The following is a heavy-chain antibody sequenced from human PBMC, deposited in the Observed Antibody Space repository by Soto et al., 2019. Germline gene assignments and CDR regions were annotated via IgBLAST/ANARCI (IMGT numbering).Heavy chain of an antibody. D-gene: IGHD1-1*01. Sequence: QVQLRESGPGLVKSSETLSLTCTVTGASVRSGSYFWTWIRQPPGRGLEWIGNVLYSGASNYNPSLRSRVTLAVDTSEGQVSLTLTPGTAADTAVYYCGRDLRSRITGTTEYFYDGVDVWGQGATVTVSS. V-gene: IGHV4-61*01. J-gene: IGHJ6*02. CDR2: VLYSGAS. CDR3: GRDLRSRITGTTEYFYDGVDV. CDR1: GASVRSGSYF.